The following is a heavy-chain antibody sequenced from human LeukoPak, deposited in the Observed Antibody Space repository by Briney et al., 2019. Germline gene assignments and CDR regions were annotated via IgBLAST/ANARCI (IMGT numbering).Heavy chain of an antibody. V-gene: IGHV4-31*11. J-gene: IGHJ4*02. CDR1: GGSITTGGHY. D-gene: IGHD1-26*01. CDR3: ARRVGKYPTYYFDY. CDR2: VSYTGSN. Sequence: SETLSLTCVVSGGSITTGGHYWTWIRQVPGKGPEWIGYVSYTGSNNYNPSLKSRLTISVDTSKSQFSLKLSSATAADTAVYYCARRVGKYPTYYFDYWGQGALVTVSS.